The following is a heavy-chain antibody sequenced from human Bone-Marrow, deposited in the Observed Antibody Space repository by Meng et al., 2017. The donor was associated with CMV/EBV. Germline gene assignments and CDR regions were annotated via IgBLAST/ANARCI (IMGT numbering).Heavy chain of an antibody. Sequence: SVKVSCKASGGTFSSYAISWVRQAPGQGLEWMGGIIPIFGTANYAQKCQGRVTITTDESTSTAYMELSSLRSDDTAVYYCSSGPIRRDFWSGYYVDYWGQGTLVTVSS. J-gene: IGHJ4*02. CDR3: SSGPIRRDFWSGYYVDY. CDR1: GGTFSSYA. CDR2: IIPIFGTA. V-gene: IGHV1-69*05. D-gene: IGHD3-3*01.